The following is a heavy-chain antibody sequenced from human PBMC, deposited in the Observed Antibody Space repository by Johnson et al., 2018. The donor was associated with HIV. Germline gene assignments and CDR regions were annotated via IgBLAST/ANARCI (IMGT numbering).Heavy chain of an antibody. V-gene: IGHV3-66*01. Sequence: MLLVESGGGLVQPGGSLILSCASGFTVSTNYMSWVRQAPGKGLEWVSVIYSGDTTYYADSVKGRFTISRDNSKNTLYLQMNSLRAEDTAVYYCARAYSYCAFDIWGLGTKVTVSS. J-gene: IGHJ3*02. D-gene: IGHD5-18*01. CDR3: ARAYSYCAFDI. CDR2: IYSGDTT. CDR1: GFTVSTNY.